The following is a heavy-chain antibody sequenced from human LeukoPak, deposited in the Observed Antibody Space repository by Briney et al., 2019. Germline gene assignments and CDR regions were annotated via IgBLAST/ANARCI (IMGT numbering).Heavy chain of an antibody. CDR1: GGTFSSYA. J-gene: IGHJ4*02. V-gene: IGHV1-69*13. CDR3: ARAPVALLRYFDWLLDY. Sequence: ASVKVSCKASGGTFSSYAISWVRQAPGQGLEWMGGIIPIFGTANYAQKFQGRVTITADESTSTAYMELSSLRSEDTAVYYCARAPVALLRYFDWLLDYWGQGTLVTVSS. D-gene: IGHD3-9*01. CDR2: IIPIFGTA.